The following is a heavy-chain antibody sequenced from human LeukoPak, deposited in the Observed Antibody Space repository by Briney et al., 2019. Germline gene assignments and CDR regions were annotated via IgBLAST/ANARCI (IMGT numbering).Heavy chain of an antibody. V-gene: IGHV1-46*01. Sequence: ASVKVSCKTSGYTFTSYYIHWVRQAPGQGLEWMGIINPSGGSTSYAQKFQGRVTMTRDTSTSTIYMELSGLRSEDTAVYYCARSIYCSGGSCYWEGDYWGQGTLVTVSS. CDR2: INPSGGST. CDR3: ARSIYCSGGSCYWEGDY. D-gene: IGHD2-15*01. J-gene: IGHJ4*02. CDR1: GYTFTSYY.